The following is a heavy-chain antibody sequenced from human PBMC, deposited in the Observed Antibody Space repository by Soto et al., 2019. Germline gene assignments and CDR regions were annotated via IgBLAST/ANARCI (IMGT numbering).Heavy chain of an antibody. J-gene: IGHJ6*03. V-gene: IGHV4-39*01. CDR2: VYYGGST. CDR1: GGSISSSSYY. CDR3: ARVRAPYYYMDV. Sequence: SETLSLTCTVSGGSISSSSYYWGWIRQPPGKGLEWIGNVYYGGSTYYNPSLKSRVTISVETSKSQFSLKLSSVTAAATDVYYCARVRAPYYYMDVWGKGTTVTVSS.